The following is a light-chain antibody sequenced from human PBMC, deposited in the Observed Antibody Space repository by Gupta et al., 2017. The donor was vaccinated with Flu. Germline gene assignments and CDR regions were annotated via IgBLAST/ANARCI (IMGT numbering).Light chain of an antibody. J-gene: IGKJ2*02. Sequence: DIQLTQSPSTLSASVGDRVTITCRASQGISNWLAWYQQKPGEAPRLLIYKASSLESGVPSRFRGSGSGTEFTLTISSLQPDDFATYYCQQENSYPRTFGQGTKVEIQ. CDR2: KAS. CDR1: QGISNW. V-gene: IGKV1-5*03. CDR3: QQENSYPRT.